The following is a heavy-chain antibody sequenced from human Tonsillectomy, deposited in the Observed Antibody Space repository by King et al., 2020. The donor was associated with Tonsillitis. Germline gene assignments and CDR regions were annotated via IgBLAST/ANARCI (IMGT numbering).Heavy chain of an antibody. D-gene: IGHD6-13*01. CDR1: GFTFSNAW. Sequence: VQLVESGGGVVKPGGSLRLSCAASGFTFSNAWMSWVRQAPGKGLEWVGRIKCKSDGGTTDYAAPVKGRFTSSRDESKNKLYLQMNSLKTEDAAVYYCNTRGQKLDLIFDNWGQGTLVTVSS. J-gene: IGHJ4*02. CDR3: NTRGQKLDLIFDN. V-gene: IGHV3-15*01. CDR2: IKCKSDGGTT.